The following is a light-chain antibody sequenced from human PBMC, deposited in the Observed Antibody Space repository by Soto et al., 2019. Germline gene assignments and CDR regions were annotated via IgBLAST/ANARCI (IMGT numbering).Light chain of an antibody. CDR2: AAS. J-gene: IGKJ1*01. CDR3: QQYNSYRWT. CDR1: QGISSY. Sequence: IQMTQSPSTLSASVGDRVTITCRASQGISSYLAWYQQKPGKAPKLLIYAASTLQSGVPSRFSGSGSGTEFTLTISSLQPDDFATYYCQQYNSYRWTFGQGTKVDIK. V-gene: IGKV1-9*01.